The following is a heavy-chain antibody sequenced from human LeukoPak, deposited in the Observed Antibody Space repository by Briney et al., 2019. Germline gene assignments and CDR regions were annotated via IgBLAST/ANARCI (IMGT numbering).Heavy chain of an antibody. CDR2: ISGSGGST. J-gene: IGHJ4*02. D-gene: IGHD3-3*01. CDR3: AKAGVYDFWSGYQRNAFDY. V-gene: IGHV3-23*01. CDR1: GFTFSSYA. Sequence: GGSLRLSCAASGFTFSSYAMSWVRQAPGKGLEWVSAISGSGGSTYYADSVKGRFTIARDNSKNTLYLQMNSLIAEDTAVYYWAKAGVYDFWSGYQRNAFDYWGQGTLVTVSS.